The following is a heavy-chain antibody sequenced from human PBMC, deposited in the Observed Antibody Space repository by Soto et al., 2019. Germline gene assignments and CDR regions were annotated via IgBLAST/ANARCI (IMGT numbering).Heavy chain of an antibody. V-gene: IGHV3-30-3*01. CDR2: IDPDGNSK. CDR1: GVTCLSHS. Sequence: GGSQRDACAVSGVTCLSHSMHWVRQDPGKGLEWVTFIDPDGNSKYYAESVKGRFTTSRDNSKNTMYLQMNSLRVEDTALYYCARDDERGGDCDFGFWVRGALATVSS. CDR3: ARDDERGGDCDFGF. D-gene: IGHD2-21*01. J-gene: IGHJ1*01.